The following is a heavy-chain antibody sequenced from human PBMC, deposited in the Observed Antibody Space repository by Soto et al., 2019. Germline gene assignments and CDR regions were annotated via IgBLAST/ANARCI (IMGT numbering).Heavy chain of an antibody. CDR2: IYSGGST. J-gene: IGHJ6*02. CDR1: GFTVSSNY. CDR3: ARVHSDYYYYGMDV. V-gene: IGHV3-53*01. D-gene: IGHD5-18*01. Sequence: AGGSLRLSCAASGFTVSSNYMSWVRQAPGKGLEWVSVIYSGGSTYYADSVKGRFTISRDNSKNTLYLQMNSLRAEDTAVYYCARVHSDYYYYGMDVWGQGTTVTVSS.